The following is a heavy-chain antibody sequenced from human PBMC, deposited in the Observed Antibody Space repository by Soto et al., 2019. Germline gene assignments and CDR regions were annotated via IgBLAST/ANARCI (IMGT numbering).Heavy chain of an antibody. J-gene: IGHJ4*02. CDR3: ARVNYFDSSGFYYIDY. V-gene: IGHV1-18*01. CDR1: GYPFASYG. Sequence: QVQLVQSGAEVRKPGASVRVSCKTSGYPFASYGISWVRQAPGQGLEWLGRISTYTGNTDYAPELKARVTMTTETAATTAYMELRSLRSDDTAVYYCARVNYFDSSGFYYIDYWGQGTLVTVSS. CDR2: ISTYTGNT. D-gene: IGHD3-22*01.